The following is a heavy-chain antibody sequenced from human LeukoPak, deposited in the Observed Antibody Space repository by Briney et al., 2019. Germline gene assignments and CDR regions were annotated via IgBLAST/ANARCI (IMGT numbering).Heavy chain of an antibody. Sequence: GGSLRLSCAASGFTFSNYWMSWVRQAPGKGLEWVSIIYSAGATYYADSVRGRFTISRDSSKNTVSLHMNSLRAEDTAIYYCASGGLGARKYYSDPFHYWGQGTLVTVSS. CDR2: IYSAGAT. J-gene: IGHJ4*02. D-gene: IGHD3-10*01. CDR1: GFTFSNYW. V-gene: IGHV3-53*01. CDR3: ASGGLGARKYYSDPFHY.